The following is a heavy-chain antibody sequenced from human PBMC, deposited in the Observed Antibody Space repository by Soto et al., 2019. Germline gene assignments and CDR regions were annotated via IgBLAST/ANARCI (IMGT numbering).Heavy chain of an antibody. Sequence: SATLSLTCTVSGASISSSSFYWGCIRQPPGKGLEWIGSIYYSGSTHYNPSLKSRVTISVDTSKNQFSLKLSSVTAADTAVYYCASGHSSGWFVEGWFDPWGQGTLVTVSS. CDR1: GASISSSSFY. J-gene: IGHJ5*02. CDR3: ASGHSSGWFVEGWFDP. D-gene: IGHD6-19*01. V-gene: IGHV4-39*01. CDR2: IYYSGST.